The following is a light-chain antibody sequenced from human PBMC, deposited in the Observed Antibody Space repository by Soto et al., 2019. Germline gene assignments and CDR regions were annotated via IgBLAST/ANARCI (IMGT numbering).Light chain of an antibody. Sequence: EIVLIQSPATLSLSPGERATLSCRASQSVSSNLAWYQQNPGQAPRLLIFDASKRATGIPVRFGGSGSGTDFTLTISSLEAEDFTVYYCQQHSDWPLTFGGGTRVEIK. V-gene: IGKV3-11*01. CDR2: DAS. J-gene: IGKJ4*01. CDR1: QSVSSN. CDR3: QQHSDWPLT.